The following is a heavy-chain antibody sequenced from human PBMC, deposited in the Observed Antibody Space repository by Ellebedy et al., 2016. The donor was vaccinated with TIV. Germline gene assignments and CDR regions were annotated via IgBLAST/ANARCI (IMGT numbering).Heavy chain of an antibody. CDR2: INHSGST. J-gene: IGHJ6*02. CDR3: ARGLEGYSPHNYFGMDV. CDR1: GGSFSGYY. V-gene: IGHV4-34*01. Sequence: MPLETLSLTCAVYGGSFSGYYWSRIRQPPGKGLEWIGEINHSGSTKYNPSLKSRVTVSVDTSKNQFSLKVSSVTAADTAVYYCARGLEGYSPHNYFGMDVWGQGTTVTVSS. D-gene: IGHD4-11*01.